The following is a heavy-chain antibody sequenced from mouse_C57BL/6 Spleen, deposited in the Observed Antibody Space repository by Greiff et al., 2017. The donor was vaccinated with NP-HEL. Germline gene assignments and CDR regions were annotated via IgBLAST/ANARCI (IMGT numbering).Heavy chain of an antibody. J-gene: IGHJ3*01. CDR3: ARYRDYAWFAY. V-gene: IGHV7-3*01. Sequence: EVQGVESGGGLVQPGGSLSLSCAASGFTFTDYYMSWVRQPPGKALEWLGFIRNKANGYTTEYSASVKGRFTISRDNSQSILYLQMNALIAEDSATYYCARYRDYAWFAYWGQGTLVTVSA. CDR2: IRNKANGYTT. D-gene: IGHD2-4*01. CDR1: GFTFTDYY.